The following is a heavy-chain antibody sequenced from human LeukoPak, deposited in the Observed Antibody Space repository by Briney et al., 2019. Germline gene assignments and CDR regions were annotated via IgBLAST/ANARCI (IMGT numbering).Heavy chain of an antibody. CDR3: ARVGAPNYDFWSGYLRYYYYYYYMDV. V-gene: IGHV4-39*07. J-gene: IGHJ6*03. CDR2: IYTSGST. CDR1: GGSISSSSYY. Sequence: PSETLSLTCTVSGGSISSSSYYWGWIRQPPGKGLEWIGRIYTSGSTNYNPSLKSRVTISVDTSKNQFSLKLSSVTAADTAVYYCARVGAPNYDFWSGYLRYYYYYYYMDVWGKGTTVTVSS. D-gene: IGHD3-3*01.